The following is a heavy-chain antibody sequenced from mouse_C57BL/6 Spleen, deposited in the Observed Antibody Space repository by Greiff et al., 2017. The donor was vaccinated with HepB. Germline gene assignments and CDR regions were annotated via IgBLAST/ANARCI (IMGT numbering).Heavy chain of an antibody. D-gene: IGHD1-1*02. CDR2: IDPEDGDT. J-gene: IGHJ2*01. Sequence: EVQLQQSGAELVRPGASVKLSCTASGFNIKDYYMHWVKQRPEQGLEWIGRIDPEDGDTEYAPKFQGKATMTADPSSNTAYMQLSSLTSEDTAVYYCTTWWTGYYFDYWGQGTTLTVSS. V-gene: IGHV14-1*01. CDR1: GFNIKDYY. CDR3: TTWWTGYYFDY.